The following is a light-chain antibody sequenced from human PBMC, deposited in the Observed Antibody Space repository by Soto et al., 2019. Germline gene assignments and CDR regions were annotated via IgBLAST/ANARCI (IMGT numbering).Light chain of an antibody. J-gene: IGKJ1*01. V-gene: IGKV3-20*01. Sequence: ENVLTQSPGTLSLSPGERATLSCRTSQSVANNYLAWYKQKPGQPPRLLIYDASNRATSIPDRFSGSGSGTDFTLTINRLDPDDFAVFYCQQYATSPLTFGQGTKVDIK. CDR3: QQYATSPLT. CDR1: QSVANNY. CDR2: DAS.